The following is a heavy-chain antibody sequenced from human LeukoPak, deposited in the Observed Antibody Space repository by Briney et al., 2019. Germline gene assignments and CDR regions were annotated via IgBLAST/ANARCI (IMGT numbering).Heavy chain of an antibody. D-gene: IGHD6-19*01. CDR1: ELTFSSNR. CDR3: TSYTSGWN. Sequence: GGSLRLSCAASELTFSSNRMHWVRQAPGKGLVWVSRINSDGSTTNYADSVKGRFTISRDNAKNTLYLQMNSLRAEDTAVYYCTSYTSGWNWGQGTLVTVSS. CDR2: INSDGSTT. J-gene: IGHJ4*02. V-gene: IGHV3-74*01.